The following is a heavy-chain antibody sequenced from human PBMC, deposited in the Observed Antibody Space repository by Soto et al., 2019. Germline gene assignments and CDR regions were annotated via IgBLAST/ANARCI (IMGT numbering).Heavy chain of an antibody. D-gene: IGHD4-17*01. CDR2: IYCSGST. J-gene: IGHJ5*02. V-gene: IGHV4-39*01. CDR3: ARLETTVKNWFDP. Sequence: SETLSLTCTVSGGSISSSCDYWGWIRQPPGKGLEWIGSIYCSGSTYYNPSLKSRVTISVDTSKNQFSLKLSSVTAADTAVYYCARLETTVKNWFDPWGQGTLVTVSS. CDR1: GGSISSSCDY.